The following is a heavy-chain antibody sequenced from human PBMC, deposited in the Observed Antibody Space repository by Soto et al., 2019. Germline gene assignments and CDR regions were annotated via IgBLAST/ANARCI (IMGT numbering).Heavy chain of an antibody. CDR2: ISYDGSNK. J-gene: IGHJ4*02. CDR3: AKAPYSSGWTDY. D-gene: IGHD6-19*01. V-gene: IGHV3-30*18. CDR1: GFTFSSYG. Sequence: QVQLVESGGGVVQPGRSLRLSCAASGFTFSSYGMHWVRQAPGKGLEWVAVISYDGSNKYYADSVKGRFTISRDNSKNTLYLQMNSLRAEDTAVYYCAKAPYSSGWTDYWGQGTLVTVSS.